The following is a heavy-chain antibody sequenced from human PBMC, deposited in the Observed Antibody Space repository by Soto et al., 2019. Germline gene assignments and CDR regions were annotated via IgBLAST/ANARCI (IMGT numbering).Heavy chain of an antibody. Sequence: QVQLVESGGGVVQPGTSLRLSCAASGFRFKSFVMHSVRQAPGKGLEWVAFTSYDGNNKDYGDSVKGRFTVSRDNSQNTLHLQMDFLRPEDTALYYCARWGTTGGFDLWGQGTLVSVSS. D-gene: IGHD3-16*01. CDR1: GFRFKSFV. V-gene: IGHV3-30*19. J-gene: IGHJ4*02. CDR3: ARWGTTGGFDL. CDR2: TSYDGNNK.